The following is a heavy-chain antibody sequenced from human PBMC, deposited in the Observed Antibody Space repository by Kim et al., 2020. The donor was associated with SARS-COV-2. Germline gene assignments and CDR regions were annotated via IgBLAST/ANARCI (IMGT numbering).Heavy chain of an antibody. J-gene: IGHJ6*02. Sequence: ASVKVSCKASGYTFTGYYMHWVRQAPGQGLEWMGWINPNSGGTNYAQKFQGWVTMTRDTSISTAYMELSRLRSDDTAVYYCARGGQWLVRFPYYYGMDVWGQGTTVTVSS. V-gene: IGHV1-2*04. CDR1: GYTFTGYY. CDR3: ARGGQWLVRFPYYYGMDV. CDR2: INPNSGGT. D-gene: IGHD6-19*01.